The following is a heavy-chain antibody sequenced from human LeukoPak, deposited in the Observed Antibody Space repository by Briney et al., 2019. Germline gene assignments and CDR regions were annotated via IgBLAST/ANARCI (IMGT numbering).Heavy chain of an antibody. J-gene: IGHJ4*02. CDR2: IWYDGSNK. D-gene: IGHD3-22*01. V-gene: IGHV3-33*01. Sequence: GRSLRLSCAASGFTFSSYGMHWVRQAPGKGLEWVAVIWYDGSNKYYADSVKGRFTISRDNAKNSLYLQTNSLRVEDTAVYYCARAQYYSDNTGYYYLHYWGQGTLVTVSS. CDR3: ARAQYYSDNTGYYYLHY. CDR1: GFTFSSYG.